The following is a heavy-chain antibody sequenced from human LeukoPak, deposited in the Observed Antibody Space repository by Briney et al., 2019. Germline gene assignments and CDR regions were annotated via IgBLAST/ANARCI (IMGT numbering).Heavy chain of an antibody. CDR3: AREQGYKRPNFDY. V-gene: IGHV4-59*01. CDR1: DFSISTGYY. CDR2: IYYSGST. D-gene: IGHD5-24*01. Sequence: SETLSLTCAVSDFSISTGYYWSWIRQPPGKGLEWIGYIYYSGSTNYNPSLKTRVTISVDTSKNQFSLKLSSVTAADTAVYYCAREQGYKRPNFDYWGQGTLVTVSS. J-gene: IGHJ4*02.